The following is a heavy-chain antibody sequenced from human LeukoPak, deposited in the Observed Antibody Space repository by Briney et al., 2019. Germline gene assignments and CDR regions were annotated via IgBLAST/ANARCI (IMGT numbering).Heavy chain of an antibody. V-gene: IGHV4-4*07. Sequence: PSETLSLICTVSGGSITGSHWSWLRQSAGKGLEWIGRIYSSGTTNYNPSLKSRVTMSLDTSKNQFSLRLSPMTAADTAVYYCARGAYSFDYWGQGTLVTVSS. CDR1: GGSITGSH. CDR3: ARGAYSFDY. J-gene: IGHJ4*02. CDR2: IYSSGTT.